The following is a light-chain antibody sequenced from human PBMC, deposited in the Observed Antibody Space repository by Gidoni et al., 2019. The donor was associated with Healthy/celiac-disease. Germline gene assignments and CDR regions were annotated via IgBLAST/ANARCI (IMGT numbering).Light chain of an antibody. Sequence: DIVMTQSPDSLAVSLGERATINCKSSQSVLYSYNNKNYLAWYQQKPGQPPKLLIYWASTRESGVPDRFSGSGSGTDFTLTISSLQAEDVAVYYCQQYYSTPTFGQXTKVEIK. CDR3: QQYYSTPT. CDR2: WAS. CDR1: QSVLYSYNNKNY. J-gene: IGKJ1*01. V-gene: IGKV4-1*01.